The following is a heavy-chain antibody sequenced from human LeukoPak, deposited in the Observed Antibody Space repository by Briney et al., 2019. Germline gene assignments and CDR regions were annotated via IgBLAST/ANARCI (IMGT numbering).Heavy chain of an antibody. D-gene: IGHD3-9*01. CDR2: IYHSGST. Sequence: SETLSLTCTVSGYSISSGYYWGWIRQPPGKGLEWIGSIYHSGSTYYNPSLKSRVTISVDTSKNQFSLKLSSVTAADTAVYYCARGDDILTGYYRSNLFDIWGQGTMVTVSS. CDR1: GYSISSGYY. J-gene: IGHJ3*02. CDR3: ARGDDILTGYYRSNLFDI. V-gene: IGHV4-38-2*02.